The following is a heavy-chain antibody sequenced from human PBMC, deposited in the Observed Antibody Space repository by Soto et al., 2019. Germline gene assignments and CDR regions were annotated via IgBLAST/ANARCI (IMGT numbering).Heavy chain of an antibody. V-gene: IGHV1-46*03. CDR2: INPSGGST. CDR3: ARVNRGIVVVVAATRRTNYGMDV. J-gene: IGHJ6*01. Sequence: ASGKVSCKASGYTFTRYDMHWVRQAPGRGLEWMGIINPSGGSTSYAQKFQGRVTMTRDTSTSTVYMELSSLRSEDTAVYYCARVNRGIVVVVAATRRTNYGMDVG. D-gene: IGHD2-15*01. CDR1: GYTFTRYD.